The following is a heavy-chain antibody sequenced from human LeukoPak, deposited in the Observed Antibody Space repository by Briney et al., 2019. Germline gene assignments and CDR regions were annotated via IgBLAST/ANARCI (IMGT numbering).Heavy chain of an antibody. Sequence: GRSLRLSCAASGFTFSSYGMHWVRQAPGKGLEWVAVISYDGSNKYYADSVKGRFTISRDNSKNTLYLQMNSLRAEDTAVYYCAREYDDYGDYVTSDYWGQGTLVTVSS. CDR1: GFTFSSYG. V-gene: IGHV3-30*03. CDR3: AREYDDYGDYVTSDY. D-gene: IGHD4-17*01. CDR2: ISYDGSNK. J-gene: IGHJ4*02.